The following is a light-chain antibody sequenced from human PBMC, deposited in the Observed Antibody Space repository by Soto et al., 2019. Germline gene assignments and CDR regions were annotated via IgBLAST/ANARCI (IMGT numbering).Light chain of an antibody. CDR1: QSVSSN. CDR3: QQYDGSPPT. J-gene: IGKJ1*01. Sequence: VMTQVPARRSGWPGEKSTLSCRASQSVSSNLAWYQQKPGQAPRLLIYDTSSRATGIPDRFTGSGSGTDFPLTISRLEPEDFAVYYCQQYDGSPPTFGQGTKVDIK. CDR2: DTS. V-gene: IGKV3-20*01.